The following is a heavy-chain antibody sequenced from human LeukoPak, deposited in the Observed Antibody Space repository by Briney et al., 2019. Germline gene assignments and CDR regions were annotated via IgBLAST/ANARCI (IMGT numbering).Heavy chain of an antibody. CDR2: ISNDGSRK. CDR1: GFTFSRHG. V-gene: IGHV3-30*03. J-gene: IGHJ4*02. D-gene: IGHD3-3*01. Sequence: PGGSLRLSCAPSGFTFSRHGMHWVRQAPGKGLEWVAIISNDGSRKYYAHSVEGRFTISRDNSKNTLYLQMDSLRAEDTAVYYCARDRAWNYFDYWGQGTLDPVSS. CDR3: ARDRAWNYFDY.